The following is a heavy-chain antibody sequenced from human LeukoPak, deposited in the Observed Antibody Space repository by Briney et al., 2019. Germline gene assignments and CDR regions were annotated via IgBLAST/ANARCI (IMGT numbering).Heavy chain of an antibody. D-gene: IGHD3-3*01. CDR1: GFTFSSYA. V-gene: IGHV3-23*01. CDR2: ISGSGGST. CDR3: AKTTIFPNWFDP. Sequence: GRSLRLSCAASGFTFSSYAMSWVRQAPGKGLEWVSAISGSGGSTYYADSVKGRFTISRDNSKNTLYLQMNSLRAEDTAVYYCAKTTIFPNWFDPWGQGTLVTVSS. J-gene: IGHJ5*02.